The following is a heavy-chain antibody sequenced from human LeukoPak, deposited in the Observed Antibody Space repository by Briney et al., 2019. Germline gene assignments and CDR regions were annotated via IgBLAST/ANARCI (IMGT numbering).Heavy chain of an antibody. CDR1: GFSFDDYA. CDR2: ISWNSGSI. V-gene: IGHV3-9*01. Sequence: PGRSLRLSCAASGFSFDDYAMHWVRQAPGKGLEWVSGISWNSGSIGYADSVKGRFTISRDNAKNSLYLQMNSLRAEDTAVYYCAKDQGYRTDYWGQGTLVTVSS. CDR3: AKDQGYRTDY. D-gene: IGHD5-24*01. J-gene: IGHJ4*02.